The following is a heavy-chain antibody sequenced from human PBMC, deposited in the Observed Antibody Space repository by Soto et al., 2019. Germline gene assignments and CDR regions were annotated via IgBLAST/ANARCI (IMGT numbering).Heavy chain of an antibody. V-gene: IGHV1-18*01. Sequence: QVQLVQSGDEVKKPGASVKVSCKASGYIFVNYGIAWVRQAPGQGLEWMGWISPYTGNTHSATKVQGRLTMTTDTATSPADMVLGSLTSDDTAVYYCVMVDNYVTPTPQDVWGQGTTVTVSS. CDR2: ISPYTGNT. J-gene: IGHJ6*02. D-gene: IGHD3-16*01. CDR1: GYIFVNYG. CDR3: VMVDNYVTPTPQDV.